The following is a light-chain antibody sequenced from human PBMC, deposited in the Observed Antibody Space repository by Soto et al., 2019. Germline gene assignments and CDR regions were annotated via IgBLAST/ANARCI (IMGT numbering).Light chain of an antibody. CDR3: TSYVGNDIWV. Sequence: QSVLTQPPSASGTPGQSVTIYCTRTSSDVGAYKYVSWYQQYPGKAPKLMIYEVTKRPSGVPDRFSGSKSGNTASLTVSGLQAEDEADYYCTSYVGNDIWVFGGGTKVTVL. J-gene: IGLJ3*02. V-gene: IGLV2-8*01. CDR2: EVT. CDR1: SSDVGAYKY.